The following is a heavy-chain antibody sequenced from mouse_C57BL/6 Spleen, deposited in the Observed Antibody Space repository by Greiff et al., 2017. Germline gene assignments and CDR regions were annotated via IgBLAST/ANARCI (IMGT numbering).Heavy chain of an antibody. D-gene: IGHD2-5*01. J-gene: IGHJ4*01. CDR1: GYTFTSYT. V-gene: IGHV1-4*01. CDR3: ARGSNPHAMDY. CDR2: INPSSGYT. Sequence: VKLMESGAELARPGASVKMSCKASGYTFTSYTMHWVKQRPGQGLEWIGYINPSSGYTKYNQKFKDKATLTADKSSSTAYMQLSSLTSEDSAVYYCARGSNPHAMDYWGQGTSVTVSS.